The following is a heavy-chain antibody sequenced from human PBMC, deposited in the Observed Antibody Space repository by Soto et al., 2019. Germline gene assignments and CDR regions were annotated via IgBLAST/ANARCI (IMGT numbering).Heavy chain of an antibody. V-gene: IGHV1-46*01. D-gene: IGHD2-2*02. Sequence: QVQLVQSGAEVKKPGASVKVSCKASGYTFTSYYMHWVRQAPGQGLEWMGIINPSGGSTSYAQKFQGRGTMTRDTSTSTVYMELSSLRSEDTAVYYCASHCSSTSCYNYGMDVWGQGTTVTVSS. CDR2: INPSGGST. CDR1: GYTFTSYY. CDR3: ASHCSSTSCYNYGMDV. J-gene: IGHJ6*02.